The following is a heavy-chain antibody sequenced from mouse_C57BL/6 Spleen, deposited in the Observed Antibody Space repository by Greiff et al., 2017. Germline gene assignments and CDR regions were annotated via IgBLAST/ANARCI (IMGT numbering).Heavy chain of an antibody. J-gene: IGHJ1*03. CDR3: ARYGSSYEWYFDV. CDR1: GYAFTNYL. CDR2: INPGSGGT. D-gene: IGHD1-1*01. V-gene: IGHV1-54*01. Sequence: VQLQQPGAELVRPGPSVKVSCKASGYAFTNYLIEWVKQRPGQGLEWIGVINPGSGGTNYNEKFKGKATLAADKSSSTAYMQLSSLTSEDSAVYFCARYGSSYEWYFDVWGTGTTVTVSS.